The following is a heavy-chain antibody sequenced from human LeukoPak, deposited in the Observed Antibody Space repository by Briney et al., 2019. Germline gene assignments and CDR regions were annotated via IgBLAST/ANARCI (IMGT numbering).Heavy chain of an antibody. D-gene: IGHD6-13*01. CDR1: GYTFTGYY. CDR2: INPNSGGT. J-gene: IGHJ5*02. CDR3: ARGDNPVIAAAGTESWFDP. V-gene: IGHV1-2*02. Sequence: ASVKVSCKASGYTFTGYYMHWVRQAPGQGLEWMGWINPNSGGTNYAQKFQGRVTMTRDTSISTAYMELSRLRSDDTAVYYCARGDNPVIAAAGTESWFDPWGQGTLVTVSS.